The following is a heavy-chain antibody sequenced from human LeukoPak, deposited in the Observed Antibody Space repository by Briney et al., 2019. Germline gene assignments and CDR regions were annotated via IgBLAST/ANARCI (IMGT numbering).Heavy chain of an antibody. CDR1: GGSFSGYY. V-gene: IGHV4-34*01. J-gene: IGHJ5*02. CDR2: INHSGST. CDR3: ARRWRAAAAGMNWFDP. D-gene: IGHD6-13*01. Sequence: SETLSLTCAVYGGSFSGYYWSWIRQPPGKGLEWIGEINHSGSTNYNPSLKSRVTISVDTSKNQFSLKLSSVTAADTAVYYCARRWRAAAAGMNWFDPWGQGTLVTVSS.